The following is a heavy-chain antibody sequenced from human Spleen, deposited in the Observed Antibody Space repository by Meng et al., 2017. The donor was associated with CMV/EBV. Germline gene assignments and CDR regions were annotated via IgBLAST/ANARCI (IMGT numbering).Heavy chain of an antibody. V-gene: IGHV3-30-3*01. CDR3: SRDRPAYDFPYTFAY. J-gene: IGHJ4*02. D-gene: IGHD3-3*01. CDR1: GFTFSSYA. Sequence: GGSLRLSCAASGFTFSSYAMHWVRQAPGKGLERVAVISYDGSNKYYADSVKGRFTISRDNSKNTLYLQMNSLRAEDTAVYYWSRDRPAYDFPYTFAYWGQGTRVTVSS. CDR2: ISYDGSNK.